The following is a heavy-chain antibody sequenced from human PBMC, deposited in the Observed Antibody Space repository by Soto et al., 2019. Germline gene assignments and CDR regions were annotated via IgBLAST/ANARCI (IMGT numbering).Heavy chain of an antibody. Sequence: QVQLVASGGGVVQPGRSLSLSCAASGFTFKNYGMHWFRQAPGKGLEWLPVIWNDGSNSYYANSVKGRFTISSDNSNNTLYLQMSSLRAEDTAVYYCARRQIPPPTRGAANARGGMDVWGQGTTVTVSS. V-gene: IGHV3-33*01. D-gene: IGHD6-13*01. J-gene: IGHJ6*02. CDR1: GFTFKNYG. CDR3: ARRQIPPPTRGAANARGGMDV. CDR2: IWNDGSNS.